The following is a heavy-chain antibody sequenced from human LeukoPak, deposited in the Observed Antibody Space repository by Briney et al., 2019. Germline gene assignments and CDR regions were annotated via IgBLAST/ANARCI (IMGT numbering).Heavy chain of an antibody. V-gene: IGHV4-39*01. CDR1: GDSIGSGRYY. CDR2: IYYSGAT. CDR3: ARRGYTYGNFEH. D-gene: IGHD5-18*01. J-gene: IGHJ4*02. Sequence: SETLSLTCTVSGDSIGSGRYYWAWIRQPPGKGLEWIGSIYYSGATYHNPSLKSRVTMSVDTSKNQFSLKLSSVTAADTAIYYCARRGYTYGNFEHWGQGTLVTVSS.